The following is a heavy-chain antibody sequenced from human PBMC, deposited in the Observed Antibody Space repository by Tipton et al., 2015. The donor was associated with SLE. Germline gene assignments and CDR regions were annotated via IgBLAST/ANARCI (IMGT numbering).Heavy chain of an antibody. CDR3: AKDIGGLGGYFDY. V-gene: IGHV3-9*01. J-gene: IGHJ4*02. Sequence: SLRLSCAASGFTFDDYAMHWVRQAPGKGLEWVSGISWNSGSISYADSVKGRFTISRDNAKNSLYLQMNSLSAGDTALYYCAKDIGGLGGYFDYWGQGTLVTVSS. CDR1: GFTFDDYA. D-gene: IGHD3/OR15-3a*01. CDR2: ISWNSGSI.